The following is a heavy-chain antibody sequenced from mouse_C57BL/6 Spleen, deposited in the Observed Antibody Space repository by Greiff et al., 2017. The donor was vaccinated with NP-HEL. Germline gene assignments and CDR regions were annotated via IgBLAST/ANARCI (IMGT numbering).Heavy chain of an antibody. CDR2: IDPSDSYT. CDR3: ARSLRYYSNYVRYFDV. V-gene: IGHV1-69*01. CDR1: GYTFTSYW. Sequence: QVQLQQPGAELVMPGASVKLSCKASGYTFTSYWMHWVKQRPGQGLEWIGEIDPSDSYTNYNQKFKGKSTLTVDKSSSTAYMQLSSLTSEDSAVYYCARSLRYYSNYVRYFDVWGTGTTVTVSS. J-gene: IGHJ1*03. D-gene: IGHD2-5*01.